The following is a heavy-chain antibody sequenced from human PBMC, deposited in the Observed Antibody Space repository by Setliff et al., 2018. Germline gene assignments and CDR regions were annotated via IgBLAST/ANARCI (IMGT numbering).Heavy chain of an antibody. V-gene: IGHV4-34*01. J-gene: IGHJ6*02. Sequence: SETLSLTCAVYGGSFSGYYWSWIRQPPGKGLEWIGEINHSGSTNNNPSLKSRVTISVDTSKNQFSLKLSSVTAADTAVYYCAREGYYNFWSGFMDVWGQGTTVTVSS. CDR1: GGSFSGYY. CDR2: INHSGST. D-gene: IGHD3-3*01. CDR3: AREGYYNFWSGFMDV.